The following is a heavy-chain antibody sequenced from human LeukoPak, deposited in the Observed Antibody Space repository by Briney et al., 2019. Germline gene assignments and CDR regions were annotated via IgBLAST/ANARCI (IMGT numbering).Heavy chain of an antibody. CDR3: ARRPKYKSGCHFDY. CDR1: GYSFTNYW. D-gene: IGHD3-22*01. V-gene: IGHV5-51*01. Sequence: GESLKISCKGSGYSFTNYWIGWVRQMPGKGLDWMGIIYPGDSDTSYDPSFQGQVTISADKSITTAYLQWSSLKASDTAMYYCARRPKYKSGCHFDYWGQGTLVTVSS. J-gene: IGHJ4*02. CDR2: IYPGDSDT.